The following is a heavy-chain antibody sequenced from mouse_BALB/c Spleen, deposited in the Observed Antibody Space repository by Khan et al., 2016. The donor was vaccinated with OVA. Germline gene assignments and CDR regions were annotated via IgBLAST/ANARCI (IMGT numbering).Heavy chain of an antibody. J-gene: IGHJ3*01. CDR3: TRGAPGFAY. V-gene: IGHV1S81*02. CDR1: GYTFTSYY. CDR2: INPSNGGT. Sequence: VQLQESGAELVKPGASVKLSCKASGYTFTSYYMYWVKQRPGQGPEWIGEINPSNGGTNLNEKFKNKASLTVDKSSSTAYMQLSSLTSEDSAVYYCTRGAPGFAYWGQGTLVTVSA.